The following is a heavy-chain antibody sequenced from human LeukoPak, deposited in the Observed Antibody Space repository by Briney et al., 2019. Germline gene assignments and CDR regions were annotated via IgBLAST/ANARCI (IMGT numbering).Heavy chain of an antibody. CDR3: AKDGSGWFFGAFDI. CDR2: IRYDGSNK. J-gene: IGHJ3*02. D-gene: IGHD6-19*01. CDR1: GFTFSSYG. V-gene: IGHV3-30*02. Sequence: GGSLRLSCAASGFTFSSYGMHWVRQAPGKGLEWVAFIRYDGSNKYYADSVKGRFTISRDNSKNTLYLQMNSLRAEDTAVYYCAKDGSGWFFGAFDIWGQGTMVTVSS.